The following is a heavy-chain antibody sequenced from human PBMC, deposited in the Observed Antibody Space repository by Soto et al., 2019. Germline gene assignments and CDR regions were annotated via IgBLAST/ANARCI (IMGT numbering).Heavy chain of an antibody. V-gene: IGHV3-30*18. CDR3: ANDGYAYGPNYCDY. D-gene: IGHD3-16*01. Sequence: QVQVVESGGGVVQPGRSLRLPCAASGFTFSDYAMHWVRQAPGKGLEWVAVTSYDGSTKYYADSVKGRFTISRDNPRNTLYLQMNSLRSEDTAVYYCANDGYAYGPNYCDYWGQGTLVTVSS. CDR1: GFTFSDYA. J-gene: IGHJ4*02. CDR2: TSYDGSTK.